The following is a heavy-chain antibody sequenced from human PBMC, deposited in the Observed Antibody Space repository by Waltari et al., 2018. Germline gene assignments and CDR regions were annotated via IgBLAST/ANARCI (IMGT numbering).Heavy chain of an antibody. CDR3: VRDGLGSGRTRVDV. CDR1: GFSFRSYE. V-gene: IGHV3-48*03. CDR2: ISDSDNSK. Sequence: QLVESGGGLVQPGGSLRLACAASGFSFRSYEMNWVRQAPGKGLEWISYISDSDNSKFYAESVKGRFIVSRDNAKNSLHLEMNSLRVEDTATYYCVRDGLGSGRTRVDVWGQGTTVIVSS. J-gene: IGHJ6*02. D-gene: IGHD2-2*01.